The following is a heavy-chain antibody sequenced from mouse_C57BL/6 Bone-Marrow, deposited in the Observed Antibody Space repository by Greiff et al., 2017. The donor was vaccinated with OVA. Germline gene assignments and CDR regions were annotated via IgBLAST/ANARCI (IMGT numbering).Heavy chain of an antibody. Sequence: EVQLQQSGPELVKPGASVKISCKASGYSFTGYYMNWVKQSPEKSLEWIGEINPSTGGTTYNQKFKAKATLTVDKSSSTAYMQLKSLTSEDSAVYYCARWEYGNYEAMDYWGQGTSVTVSS. CDR2: INPSTGGT. CDR1: GYSFTGYY. D-gene: IGHD2-1*01. CDR3: ARWEYGNYEAMDY. J-gene: IGHJ4*01. V-gene: IGHV1-42*01.